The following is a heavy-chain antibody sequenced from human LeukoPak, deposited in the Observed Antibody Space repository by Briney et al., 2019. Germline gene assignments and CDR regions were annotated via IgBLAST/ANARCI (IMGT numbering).Heavy chain of an antibody. D-gene: IGHD2-15*01. V-gene: IGHV3-30*18. CDR2: ISYGGSNK. Sequence: GGSLRLSCAASGFTFSSYGMHWVRQAPGKGLEWVAVISYGGSNKYYADSVKGRFTISRDNSKNTLYLQMNSLRAEDTAVYYCAKAPLYCSGGSCYSEWYNYYYYGMDVWGQGTTVTVSS. CDR3: AKAPLYCSGGSCYSEWYNYYYYGMDV. CDR1: GFTFSSYG. J-gene: IGHJ6*02.